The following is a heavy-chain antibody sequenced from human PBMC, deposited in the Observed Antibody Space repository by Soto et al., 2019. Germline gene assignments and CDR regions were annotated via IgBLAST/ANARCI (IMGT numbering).Heavy chain of an antibody. D-gene: IGHD3-3*01. J-gene: IGHJ5*02. V-gene: IGHV3-23*01. CDR3: AKGRSGYPPFDP. CDR1: GFIFDDYG. CDR2: MSWNSGST. Sequence: GGSLRLSCAASGFIFDDYGMHWVRQTPGKGLEWVSGMSWNSGSTDYADSVKGRFTISRDNSKNTLYLQMNSLRAEDTAVYYCAKGRSGYPPFDPWGQGTLVTVSS.